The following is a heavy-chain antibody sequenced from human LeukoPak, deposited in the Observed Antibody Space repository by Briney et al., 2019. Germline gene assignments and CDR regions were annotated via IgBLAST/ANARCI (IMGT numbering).Heavy chain of an antibody. CDR1: GYTFTSYD. V-gene: IGHV1-8*01. D-gene: IGHD2-15*01. CDR2: MNPNSGNT. J-gene: IGHJ3*02. CDR3: ARGCSGGSCYYYDAFDI. Sequence: ASVKVSCKASGYTFTSYDINWVRQATGQGLEWMGWMNPNSGNTGYAQKFQGRVTMTRNTSISTAYMELSSLRSEDTAVYYCARGCSGGSCYYYDAFDIWGQGTMVTVSP.